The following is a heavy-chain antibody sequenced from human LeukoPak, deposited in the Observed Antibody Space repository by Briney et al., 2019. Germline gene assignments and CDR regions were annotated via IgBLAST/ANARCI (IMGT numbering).Heavy chain of an antibody. CDR1: RFTFSRYW. D-gene: IGHD3-10*01. CDR2: IKQDGSEK. Sequence: PGGSLRLSCAASRFTFSRYWMSWVRQAPGKGLEWVANIKQDGSEKYHVDSVKGRFTISRDNAKNSLYLQMNSLRAEDTAVYYCAREGYGSGSYSAFDIWGQGTMVTVSS. J-gene: IGHJ3*02. V-gene: IGHV3-7*04. CDR3: AREGYGSGSYSAFDI.